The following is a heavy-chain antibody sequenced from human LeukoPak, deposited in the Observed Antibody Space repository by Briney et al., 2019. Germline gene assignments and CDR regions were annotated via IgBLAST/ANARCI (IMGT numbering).Heavy chain of an antibody. CDR3: TTELYWYPYYLDA. CDR2: IKGKADGEAT. Sequence: GGSLRLSCEAPGFTFNTYWMSWVRQAPGKGLEWVGRIKGKADGEATDYDGPVKGRFTISRDDSKNMVYLQMKSLKIEDSGVYFCTTELYWYPYYLDAWGQGISVIVSS. D-gene: IGHD2-8*02. J-gene: IGHJ5*02. CDR1: GFTFNTYW. V-gene: IGHV3-15*01.